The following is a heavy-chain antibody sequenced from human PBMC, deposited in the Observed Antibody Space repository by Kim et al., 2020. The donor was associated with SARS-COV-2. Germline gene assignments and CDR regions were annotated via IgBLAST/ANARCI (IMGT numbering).Heavy chain of an antibody. Sequence: YYPDSVKGRFTISRDNSNNRLYLHMNSLRAEDTAIYYCTKQKTDGAAFEYWGQGVLVTVSS. CDR3: TKQKTDGAAFEY. J-gene: IGHJ4*02. D-gene: IGHD2-8*01. V-gene: IGHV3-23*01.